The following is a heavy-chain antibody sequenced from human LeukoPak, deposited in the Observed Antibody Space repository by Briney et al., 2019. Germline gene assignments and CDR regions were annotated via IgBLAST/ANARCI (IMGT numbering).Heavy chain of an antibody. D-gene: IGHD1-1*01. V-gene: IGHV3-23*01. J-gene: IGHJ4*02. CDR3: VRSWGLQRPGDY. CDR1: GFTFSSYA. Sequence: GGSLRLSCAASGFTFSSYAMSWVRQAPEKGLEWVSSISGSGGSKWFADSVKGRFTISRDNSKNTLYLQMSSLRVEDTAVYYCVRSWGLQRPGDYWGQGTLVTVSS. CDR2: ISGSGGSK.